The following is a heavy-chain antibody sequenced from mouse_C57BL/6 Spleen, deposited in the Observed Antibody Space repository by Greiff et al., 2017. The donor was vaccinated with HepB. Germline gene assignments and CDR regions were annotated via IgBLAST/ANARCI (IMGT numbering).Heavy chain of an antibody. J-gene: IGHJ4*01. V-gene: IGHV3-6*01. Sequence: ESGPGLVKPSQSLSLTCSVTGYSITSGYYWNWIRQFPGNKLEWMGYISYDGSNNYNPSLKNRISITRDTSKNQFFLKLNSVTTEDTATYYCARLGTAMDYWGQGTSVTVSS. CDR3: ARLGTAMDY. CDR2: ISYDGSN. CDR1: GYSITSGYY. D-gene: IGHD1-1*01.